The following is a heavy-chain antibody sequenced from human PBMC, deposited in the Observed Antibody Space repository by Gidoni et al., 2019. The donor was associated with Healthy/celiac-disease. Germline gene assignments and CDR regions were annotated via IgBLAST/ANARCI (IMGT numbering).Heavy chain of an antibody. CDR3: ATMESSGWTRQTVDY. CDR1: GGTFSSYA. CDR2: IIPIFGTA. D-gene: IGHD6-19*01. J-gene: IGHJ4*02. Sequence: QVQLVQSGAAVKKPGSSVKLSCKASGGTFSSYAISWVRQAPGQGLEWIGGIIPIFGTANYAQKFQGRVTITADESTSTAYMELSSLRSEDTAVYYCATMESSGWTRQTVDYWGQGTLVTVSS. V-gene: IGHV1-69*01.